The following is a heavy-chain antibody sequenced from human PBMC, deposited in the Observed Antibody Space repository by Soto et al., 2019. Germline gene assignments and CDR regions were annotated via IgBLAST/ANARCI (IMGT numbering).Heavy chain of an antibody. Sequence: SVKVSCKASGYTFTSYAMHWVRQAPGQRLEWMGWINAGNGNTKYSQKFQGRVTITRDTSASTAYMELSSLRSEDTAVYYCARGWYHDSSGYYYGYYFDYWGQGTLVTVSS. V-gene: IGHV1-3*01. CDR1: GYTFTSYA. CDR2: INAGNGNT. D-gene: IGHD3-22*01. J-gene: IGHJ4*02. CDR3: ARGWYHDSSGYYYGYYFDY.